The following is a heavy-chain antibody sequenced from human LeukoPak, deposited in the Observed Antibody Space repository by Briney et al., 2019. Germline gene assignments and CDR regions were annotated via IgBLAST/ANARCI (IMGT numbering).Heavy chain of an antibody. V-gene: IGHV4-4*07. D-gene: IGHD5-12*01. J-gene: IGHJ3*02. Sequence: PSETLSLTCTVSGGSISSYYWSWIRQPAGKGLEWIGRIYTSGSTNYNPSLKSRVTISVDTSKNQFSLKLSSVTAADTAVYYCARVYGSGYDFRGAFDIWDQGTMVTVSS. CDR1: GGSISSYY. CDR2: IYTSGST. CDR3: ARVYGSGYDFRGAFDI.